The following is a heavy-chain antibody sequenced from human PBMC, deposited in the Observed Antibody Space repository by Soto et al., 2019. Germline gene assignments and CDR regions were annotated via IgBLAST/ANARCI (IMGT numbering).Heavy chain of an antibody. J-gene: IGHJ4*02. V-gene: IGHV6-1*01. CDR1: GDSVSSGSAA. CDR2: TYFRSRWST. D-gene: IGHD1-1*01. Sequence: PSQTLSLTCAISGDSVSSGSAAWNWIRQSPSRGLEWLGRTYFRSRWSTEYAVSVRSRITITADTSKNQFSLQLNSVTPDDTAVYYYARDGPTTHYYLDYWGQGTPVTVSS. CDR3: ARDGPTTHYYLDY.